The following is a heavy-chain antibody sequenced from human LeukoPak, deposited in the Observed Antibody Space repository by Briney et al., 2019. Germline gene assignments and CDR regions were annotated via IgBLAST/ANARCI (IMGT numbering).Heavy chain of an antibody. V-gene: IGHV3-21*01. J-gene: IGHJ6*03. Sequence: GGSLRLSCAASGFTFSSYGMHWVRQAPGKGLEWVSSISSSSSYIYYADSVKGRFTISRDNAKNSLYLQMNSLRAEDTAVYYCARIESRFGELFQTDYYYMDVWGKGTTVTVSS. CDR1: GFTFSSYG. D-gene: IGHD3-10*01. CDR2: ISSSSSYI. CDR3: ARIESRFGELFQTDYYYMDV.